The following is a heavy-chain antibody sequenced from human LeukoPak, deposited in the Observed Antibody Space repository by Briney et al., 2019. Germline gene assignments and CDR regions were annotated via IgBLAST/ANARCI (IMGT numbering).Heavy chain of an antibody. J-gene: IGHJ5*02. CDR3: ARGSYSSSSPFGH. CDR2: INHSGST. Sequence: PSETLSLTCAVYGGSFSGYYWSWSRQPPGKVLEWIGEINHSGSTNYNPSLKSRVTISVDTSKNQFSLKLSSVTAADTAVYYRARGSYSSSSPFGHWGQGTLVTVSS. D-gene: IGHD6-6*01. V-gene: IGHV4-34*01. CDR1: GGSFSGYY.